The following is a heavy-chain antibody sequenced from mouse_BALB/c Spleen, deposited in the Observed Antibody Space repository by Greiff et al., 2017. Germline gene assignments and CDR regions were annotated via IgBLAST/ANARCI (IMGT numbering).Heavy chain of an antibody. CDR2: ISTYYGDA. CDR1: GYTFTDYA. D-gene: IGHD2-1*01. V-gene: IGHV1S137*01. CDR3: ARGGRSYGKGNFDY. Sequence: VQVVESGAELVRPGVSVKISCKGSGYTFTDYAMHWVKQSHAKSLEWIGVISTYYGDASYNQKFKGKATMTVDKSSSTAYMELARLTSEDSAIYYCARGGRSYGKGNFDYWGQGTTLTVSS. J-gene: IGHJ2*01.